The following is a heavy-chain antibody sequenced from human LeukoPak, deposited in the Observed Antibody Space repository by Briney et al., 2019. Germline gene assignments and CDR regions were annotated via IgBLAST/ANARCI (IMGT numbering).Heavy chain of an antibody. CDR3: ARGPMYSSSSDWFDP. J-gene: IGHJ5*02. D-gene: IGHD6-6*01. CDR1: GGSISSGGYS. Sequence: SQTLSLTCAVSGGSISSGGYSWSWLRQPPGKGLGWIGYIYHSGSTYYNPSLKSRVTISVDRSKNQFSLKLSSVTAADTAVYYCARGPMYSSSSDWFDPWGQGTLVTVSS. V-gene: IGHV4-30-2*01. CDR2: IYHSGST.